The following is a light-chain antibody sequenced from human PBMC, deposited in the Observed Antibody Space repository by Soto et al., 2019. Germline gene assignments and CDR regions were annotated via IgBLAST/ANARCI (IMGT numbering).Light chain of an antibody. CDR1: QSISSY. CDR2: VGS. Sequence: DIQMTQSSSSLSASVGDRVTITCRASQSISSYLSWYQQKPGKAPKRLIYVGSTLQSGVPSRFSGSGSGTDFTLTISSLQPEDFATYFCQQTYTTPFTFGGGTKVDVK. V-gene: IGKV1-39*01. J-gene: IGKJ4*01. CDR3: QQTYTTPFT.